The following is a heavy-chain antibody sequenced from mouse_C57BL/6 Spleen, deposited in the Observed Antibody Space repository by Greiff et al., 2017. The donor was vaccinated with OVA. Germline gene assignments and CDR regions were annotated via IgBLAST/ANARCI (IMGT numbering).Heavy chain of an antibody. CDR3: ARWRDYDYFDY. Sequence: QVQLQQPGAELVRPGSSVKLSCKASGYTFTSYWMDWVKQRPGQGLEWIGNIYPSDSETHYNQKFKDKATLTVDKSSSTAYMQLSSLTSEDSAVYYCARWRDYDYFDYWGQGTTLTVSS. CDR1: GYTFTSYW. CDR2: IYPSDSET. V-gene: IGHV1-61*01. J-gene: IGHJ2*01. D-gene: IGHD1-1*01.